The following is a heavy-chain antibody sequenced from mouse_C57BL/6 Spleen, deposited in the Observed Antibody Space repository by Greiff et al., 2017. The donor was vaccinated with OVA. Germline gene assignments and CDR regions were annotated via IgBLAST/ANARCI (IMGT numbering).Heavy chain of an antibody. CDR1: GYTFTSYG. CDR2: IYPRSGNT. V-gene: IGHV1-81*01. CDR3: ARRDYGSSYEGYFDV. Sequence: VQLQQSGAELARPGASVKLSCKASGYTFTSYGISWVKQRTGQGLEWIGEIYPRSGNTYYNEKFKGKATLTADKSSSTAYMELRSLTSEDSAVYFCARRDYGSSYEGYFDVWGTGTTVTVS. J-gene: IGHJ1*03. D-gene: IGHD1-1*01.